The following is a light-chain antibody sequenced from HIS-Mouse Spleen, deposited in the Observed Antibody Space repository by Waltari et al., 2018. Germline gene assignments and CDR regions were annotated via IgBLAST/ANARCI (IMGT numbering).Light chain of an antibody. V-gene: IGKV3-20*01. J-gene: IGKJ1*01. Sequence: EIVLTPSPGTLSLSPGERATLPCRASQSVSSSYLAWYQQKPGQAPRLLIYGASSRATGIPDRFSGSGSGTDFTLTISRLEPEDFAVYYCQQYGSSPPWPFGQGTKVEIK. CDR1: QSVSSSY. CDR3: QQYGSSPPWP. CDR2: GAS.